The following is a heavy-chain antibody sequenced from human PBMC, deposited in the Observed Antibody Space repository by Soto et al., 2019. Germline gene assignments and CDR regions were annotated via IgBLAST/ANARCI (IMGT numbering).Heavy chain of an antibody. CDR2: IYYSGST. CDR3: ARDRIAAAGGYYYGMDV. Sequence: SETLSLTCTVSGGSVSSGSYYWSWIRQPPGKGLAWIGYIYYSGSTNYNPSLKSRVTISVDTSKNQFSLKLSSVTAADTAVYYCARDRIAAAGGYYYGMDVWGQGTTVTVSS. V-gene: IGHV4-61*01. CDR1: GGSVSSGSYY. D-gene: IGHD6-13*01. J-gene: IGHJ6*02.